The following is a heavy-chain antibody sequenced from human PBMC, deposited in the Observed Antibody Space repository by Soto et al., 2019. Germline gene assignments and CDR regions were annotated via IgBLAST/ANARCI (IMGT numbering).Heavy chain of an antibody. CDR2: ISSDGSNK. CDR3: AKDPSHGSGSYSYFFDF. CDR1: GFSFTDYG. D-gene: IGHD3-10*01. V-gene: IGHV3-30*18. Sequence: HPGGSLRLSCAASGFSFTDYGMHWVRQAPGKGLEWVAVISSDGSNKYYADSVKGRFTISRDNSENTVFLQMNSLRAEDTALYYCAKDPSHGSGSYSYFFDFWGQGTLVTVSS. J-gene: IGHJ4*02.